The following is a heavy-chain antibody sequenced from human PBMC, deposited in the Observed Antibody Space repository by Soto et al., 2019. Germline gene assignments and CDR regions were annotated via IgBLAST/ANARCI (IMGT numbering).Heavy chain of an antibody. D-gene: IGHD2-2*01. J-gene: IGHJ5*01. CDR2: IRSNAYGGTT. CDR3: TRWGSILGEPAATGAYNWFDS. Sequence: GGSLRLSCIGSGFTLGDYGLSWFRQAPGEGLQWVGFIRSNAYGGTTEYAASVKGRFTISRDDSKGIAYLQMNSLKTEDTAVYYCTRWGSILGEPAATGAYNWFDSWGQGTLVTVSS. CDR1: GFTLGDYG. V-gene: IGHV3-49*03.